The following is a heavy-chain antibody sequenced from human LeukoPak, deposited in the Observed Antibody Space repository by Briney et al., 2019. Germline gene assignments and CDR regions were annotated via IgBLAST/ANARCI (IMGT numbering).Heavy chain of an antibody. CDR2: FNCDGGST. V-gene: IGHV3-20*04. CDR3: ARGDRNGWYFDD. Sequence: PGGSLRPSWAAPGTTFPDHGMRWVRQPPGDGLGWGSGFNCDGGSTSYGASVQGQFTISRDKGKNSLYLQMNSLRAADTALYYCARGDRNGWYFDDWGQGTLVTVSS. D-gene: IGHD6-19*01. J-gene: IGHJ4*02. CDR1: GTTFPDHG.